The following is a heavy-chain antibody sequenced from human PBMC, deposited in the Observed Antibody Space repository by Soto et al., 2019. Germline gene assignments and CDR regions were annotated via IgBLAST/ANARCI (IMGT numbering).Heavy chain of an antibody. Sequence: QVQLVQSGAEVKKPGSSVKVSCKASGGTFSSYDISWVRQAPGQGLEWMGWIIPIFGTANYAQKFQGRVTITADESPSTAYMELSSLRSEDTAVYYCARGKIGVGYYYDSSGPYYGMDVWGQGTKVTVSS. CDR3: ARGKIGVGYYYDSSGPYYGMDV. J-gene: IGHJ6*02. CDR1: GGTFSSYD. CDR2: IIPIFGTA. V-gene: IGHV1-69*01. D-gene: IGHD3-22*01.